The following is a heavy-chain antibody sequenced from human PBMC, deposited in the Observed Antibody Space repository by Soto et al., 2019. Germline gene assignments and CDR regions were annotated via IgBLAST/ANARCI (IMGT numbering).Heavy chain of an antibody. J-gene: IGHJ4*01. Sequence: ASVKVSCKASGYTFTGYYMHWVRQAPGQGLEWMGWINPNSGDTSYAQKFQGRVTMTRDTSITTAYMELSRLRSDDTAVYYCAGDHGDWGEGCGGGGTGVTVS. CDR2: INPNSGDT. CDR1: GYTFTGYY. D-gene: IGHD3-16*01. CDR3: AGDHGDWGEGC. V-gene: IGHV1-2*02.